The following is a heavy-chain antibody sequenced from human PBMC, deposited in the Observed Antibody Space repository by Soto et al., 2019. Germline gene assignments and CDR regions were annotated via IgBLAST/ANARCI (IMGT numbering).Heavy chain of an antibody. D-gene: IGHD6-19*01. Sequence: QVQLQESGPGLVKPSETLSLTCTVSGGSVSSGSYYWSWIRQPPGKGLKWIGNIDYSGSTNYNPSLKSQVTTSVDTPNIQFSQTLTSVSAAYTPVYYCARGIEGWYQGRYYYGMDVWGQGTTVTVPS. V-gene: IGHV4-61*01. CDR3: ARGIEGWYQGRYYYGMDV. CDR2: IDYSGST. CDR1: GGSVSSGSYY. J-gene: IGHJ6*02.